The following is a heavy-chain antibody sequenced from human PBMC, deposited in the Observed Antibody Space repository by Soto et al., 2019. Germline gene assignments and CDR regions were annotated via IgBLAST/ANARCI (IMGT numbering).Heavy chain of an antibody. J-gene: IGHJ4*02. Sequence: QVQLQESGPGLVRPSGALSVTCAVSGDSISMSHWWSWVRQSPGKGLEWIGEISHSGITNYNPSLKSGVTISGDKSKNQLSLKLTSVTAADTAVYYCARVRYDRSGFDHWGQGTLVSVSS. V-gene: IGHV4-4*02. CDR2: ISHSGIT. D-gene: IGHD3-22*01. CDR3: ARVRYDRSGFDH. CDR1: GDSISMSHW.